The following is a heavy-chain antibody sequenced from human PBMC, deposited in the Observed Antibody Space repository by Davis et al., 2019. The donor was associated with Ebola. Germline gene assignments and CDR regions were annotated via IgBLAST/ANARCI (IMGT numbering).Heavy chain of an antibody. CDR2: IYYSGST. CDR3: ATYRSSSWYFDY. D-gene: IGHD6-13*01. CDR1: GGSISSYY. Sequence: PSETLSLTCTVSGGSISSYYWSWIRQPPGKGLEWIGYIYYSGSTNYNPSLKSRVTISVDTSKNQFSLKLSSVTAADTAVYYCATYRSSSWYFDYWGQGTLVTVSS. J-gene: IGHJ4*02. V-gene: IGHV4-59*08.